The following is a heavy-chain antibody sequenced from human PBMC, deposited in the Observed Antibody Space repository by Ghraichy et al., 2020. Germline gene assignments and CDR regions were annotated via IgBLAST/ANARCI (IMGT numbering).Heavy chain of an antibody. J-gene: IGHJ6*02. CDR1: GDSVSSNSAA. CDR2: TYYRSKWYN. CDR3: ARDRSIAVAGPKLSITTDYGMDV. Sequence: SQTLSLTCAISGDSVSSNSAAWNWIRQSPSRGLEWLGRTYYRSKWYNDYAVSVKSRITINPDTSKNQFSLQLNSVTPEDPAVYYCARDRSIAVAGPKLSITTDYGMDVWGQGTTVTVSS. D-gene: IGHD6-19*01. V-gene: IGHV6-1*01.